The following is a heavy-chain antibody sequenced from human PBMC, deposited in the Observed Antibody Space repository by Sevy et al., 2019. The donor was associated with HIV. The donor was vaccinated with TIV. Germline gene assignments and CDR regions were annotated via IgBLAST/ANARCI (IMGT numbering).Heavy chain of an antibody. CDR1: GFSFSDFA. CDR2: LSGSGGNT. Sequence: GGCLRLSCAASGFSFSDFAMNWVRQAPGKGLEWISVLSGSGGNTFYADSVKGRFTISRDNSKNTMYLQMNNLRAEDPAICYCAKGIREWEVQGAFDYWGQGTLVTVSS. J-gene: IGHJ4*02. D-gene: IGHD1-26*01. CDR3: AKGIREWEVQGAFDY. V-gene: IGHV3-23*01.